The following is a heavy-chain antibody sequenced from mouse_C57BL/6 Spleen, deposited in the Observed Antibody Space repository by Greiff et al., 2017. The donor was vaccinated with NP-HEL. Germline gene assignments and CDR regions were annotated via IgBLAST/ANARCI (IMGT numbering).Heavy chain of an antibody. CDR1: GYTFTSYW. CDR3: ARGGYDDMDY. V-gene: IGHV1-50*01. CDR2: IDPSDSYT. J-gene: IGHJ4*01. D-gene: IGHD2-2*01. Sequence: QVQLQQPGAELVKPGASVKLSCKASGYTFTSYWMQWVKQRPGQGLEWIGEIDPSDSYTNYNQKFKGKATLTVDTSSSTAYMQLSSLTSEDSAVYYCARGGYDDMDYWGQGTSVTVSS.